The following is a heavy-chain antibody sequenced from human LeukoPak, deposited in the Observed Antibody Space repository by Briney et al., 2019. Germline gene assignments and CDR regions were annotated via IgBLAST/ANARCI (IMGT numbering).Heavy chain of an antibody. CDR1: GGSFSGYY. D-gene: IGHD6-13*01. Sequence: PSETLSLTCAVYGGSFSGYYWSWIRQPPGKGLEWIGEINHSGSTNYNPSLKSRVTISVDTSKNQFSLKLSSVTAADTAVYYCARARSSSWIFGWFDPWGQGTLVTVSS. CDR3: ARARSSSWIFGWFDP. CDR2: INHSGST. V-gene: IGHV4-34*01. J-gene: IGHJ5*02.